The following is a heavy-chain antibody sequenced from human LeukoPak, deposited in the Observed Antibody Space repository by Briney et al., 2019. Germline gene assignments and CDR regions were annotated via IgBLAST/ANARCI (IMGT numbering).Heavy chain of an antibody. CDR2: MNPNSGNT. CDR3: ARGLTMVREDWFDP. V-gene: IGHV1-8*01. J-gene: IGHJ5*02. D-gene: IGHD3-10*01. CDR1: GYTFTSYD. Sequence: GASVKVSCKASGYTFTSYDINWVRQATGQGLEWMGWMNPNSGNTGYAQKFQGRVTMTRNTSISTAYMELSSLRSEDTAVYYCARGLTMVREDWFDPWGQGTLVTVSS.